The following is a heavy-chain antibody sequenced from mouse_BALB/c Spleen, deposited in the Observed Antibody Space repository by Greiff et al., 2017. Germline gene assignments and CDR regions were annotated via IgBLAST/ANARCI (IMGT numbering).Heavy chain of an antibody. V-gene: IGHV1-69*02. CDR1: GYTFTSYW. Sequence: QVQLQQPGAELVRPGASVKLSCKASGYTFTSYWINWVKQRPGQGLEWIGNIYPSDSYTNYNQKFKDKATLTVDKSSSTAYMQLSSPTSEDSAVYYCTRGYDVGAMDYWGQGTSVTVSS. CDR2: IYPSDSYT. CDR3: TRGYDVGAMDY. D-gene: IGHD2-14*01. J-gene: IGHJ4*01.